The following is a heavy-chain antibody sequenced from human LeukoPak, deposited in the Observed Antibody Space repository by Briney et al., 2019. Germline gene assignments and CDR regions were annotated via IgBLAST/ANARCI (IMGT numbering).Heavy chain of an antibody. J-gene: IGHJ3*02. V-gene: IGHV4-59*01. D-gene: IGHD2-21*02. CDR2: IFYSGST. CDR1: GGSINNYY. Sequence: PSETLSLTCSVSGGSINNYYWSWIRQPPGKGLEWIGHIFYSGSTNYNPSLKSRVTISLVMSKNQISLKLSSVTTADTAMYYCARTDDAFHIWGHGTTVTVSS. CDR3: ARTDDAFHI.